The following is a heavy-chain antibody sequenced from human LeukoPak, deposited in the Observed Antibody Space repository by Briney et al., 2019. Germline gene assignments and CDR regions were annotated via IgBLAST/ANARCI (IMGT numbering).Heavy chain of an antibody. CDR2: IYYSGST. CDR3: ARSRDGYFYYYYGMDV. CDR1: GGSISSYY. D-gene: IGHD5-18*01. J-gene: IGHJ6*02. V-gene: IGHV4-59*08. Sequence: PSETLTLTCTVSGGSISSYYWSWIRQPRGKGLEWIGYIYYSGSTNYNPSLKSRVTISVDTSKNQFSLKLSSVTAADTAVYYCARSRDGYFYYYYGMDVWGQGTTVTVSS.